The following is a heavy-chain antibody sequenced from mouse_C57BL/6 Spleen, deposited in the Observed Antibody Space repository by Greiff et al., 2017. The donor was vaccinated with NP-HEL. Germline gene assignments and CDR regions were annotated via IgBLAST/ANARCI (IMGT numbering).Heavy chain of an antibody. CDR3: ARGYYDPFAY. CDR1: GYAFSSYW. V-gene: IGHV1-80*01. Sequence: LQQSGASVKISCKASGYAFSSYWMNWVKQRPGKGLEWTGQIDPGDGDTNYNGKFKGKATLTADKSSSTAYMQLSSLTSEDSAVYFCARGYYDPFAYWGQGTLVTVSA. J-gene: IGHJ3*01. D-gene: IGHD2-4*01. CDR2: IDPGDGDT.